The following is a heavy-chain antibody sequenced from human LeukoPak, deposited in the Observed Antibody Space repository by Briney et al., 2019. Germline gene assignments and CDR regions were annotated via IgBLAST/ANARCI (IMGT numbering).Heavy chain of an antibody. J-gene: IGHJ5*02. V-gene: IGHV3-43D*03. CDR2: ISWDGGST. Sequence: GGSLRLSCAASGFTFDDYAMHWVRQAPGKGLEWVSLISWDGGSTYYADSVKGRFTISRDNSKNSLYLQMNSLRAEDTALYYCARVSSSWYWFDPWGQGTLVTVSS. CDR3: ARVSSSWYWFDP. CDR1: GFTFDDYA. D-gene: IGHD6-13*01.